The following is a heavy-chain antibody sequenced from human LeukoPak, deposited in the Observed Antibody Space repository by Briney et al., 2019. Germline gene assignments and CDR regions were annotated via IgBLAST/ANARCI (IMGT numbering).Heavy chain of an antibody. D-gene: IGHD3-22*01. CDR3: ARVKFAYYYDSSGYQEDPFGY. CDR2: ISSSSSTI. J-gene: IGHJ4*02. CDR1: GFTFSSYS. V-gene: IGHV3-48*04. Sequence: PGGSLRLSCAASGFTFSSYSMNWVRQAPGKGLEWVSYISSSSSTIYYADSVKGRFTISRDNAKNSLYLQMNSLRAEDTAVYYCARVKFAYYYDSSGYQEDPFGYWGQGTLVTVSS.